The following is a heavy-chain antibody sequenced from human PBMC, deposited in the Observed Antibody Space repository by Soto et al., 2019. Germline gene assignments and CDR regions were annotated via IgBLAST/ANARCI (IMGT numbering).Heavy chain of an antibody. Sequence: PSETLSLTCTVSGGSISSGDYYWSWIRQPPGKGLEWIGYIYYSGSTYYNPSLKSRVTISVDTSKNQFSLKLSSVTAADTAVYYCAREELLVHYYGMDVWGQGTTVTVSS. D-gene: IGHD1-26*01. V-gene: IGHV4-30-4*01. J-gene: IGHJ6*02. CDR2: IYYSGST. CDR3: AREELLVHYYGMDV. CDR1: GGSISSGDYY.